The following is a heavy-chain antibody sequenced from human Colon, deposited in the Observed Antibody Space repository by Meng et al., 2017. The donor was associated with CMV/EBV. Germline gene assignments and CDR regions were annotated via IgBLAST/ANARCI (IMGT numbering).Heavy chain of an antibody. CDR2: INPDSGGT. CDR3: ARRYGTGSYRDY. D-gene: IGHD3-10*01. V-gene: IGHV1-2*06. J-gene: IGHJ4*02. CDR1: GYTFTCYY. Sequence: CKASGYTFTCYYMNGVRQAPGQGLEWMGRINPDSGGTDYAQKLQGRVTMTRDTSISTAYMELSRLTSDDTAVYYCARRYGTGSYRDYWGQGTLVTVSS.